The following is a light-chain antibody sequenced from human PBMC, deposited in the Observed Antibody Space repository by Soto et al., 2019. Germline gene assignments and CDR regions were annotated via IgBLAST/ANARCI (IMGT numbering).Light chain of an antibody. J-gene: IGKJ2*01. CDR3: QQYGTAPYT. V-gene: IGKV3-20*01. CDR2: GTS. CDR1: QSVDNNY. Sequence: ETVVTQSPGTLSLSPGEGATLSCRARQSVDNNYLAWYQQKPGQAPRLLIHGTSNRASGIPDRFSGSGSGTDFTLTISRLEPEDFAVYYCQQYGTAPYTFGQGTTLELK.